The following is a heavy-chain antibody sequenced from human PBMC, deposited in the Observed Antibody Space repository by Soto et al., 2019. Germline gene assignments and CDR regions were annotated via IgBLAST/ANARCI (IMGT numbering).Heavy chain of an antibody. CDR2: IYTSGST. V-gene: IGHV4-4*07. CDR1: GGSISSYY. Sequence: SETLSLTCTVSGGSISSYYWSWIRKPAGKGLEWIGRIYTSGSTNYNPSLKSRVTMSVDTSKNQFSLKLSSVTAADTAVYYCARGDTETLPYYYYGMDVWGQGTTVTVSS. D-gene: IGHD2-2*02. CDR3: ARGDTETLPYYYYGMDV. J-gene: IGHJ6*02.